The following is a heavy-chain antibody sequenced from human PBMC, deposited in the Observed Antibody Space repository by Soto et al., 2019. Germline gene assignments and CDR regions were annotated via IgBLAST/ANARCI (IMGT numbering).Heavy chain of an antibody. CDR3: ARDPGFGFGYSYAFAMDV. J-gene: IGHJ6*02. CDR2: ISGYNGNT. D-gene: IGHD5-18*01. V-gene: IGHV1-18*01. CDR1: GYTFSNYG. Sequence: QVQLVQSGAEVKKPGASVKVSCKASGYTFSNYGISWVRQGPGQGREWMGWISGYNGNTHYEEKVQDRIKMTTDTSTSTTYLELRSLRSDDPAVYFCARDPGFGFGYSYAFAMDVWGQGTTVTVSS.